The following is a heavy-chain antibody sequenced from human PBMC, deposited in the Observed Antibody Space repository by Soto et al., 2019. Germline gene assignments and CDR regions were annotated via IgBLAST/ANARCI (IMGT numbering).Heavy chain of an antibody. V-gene: IGHV1-69*02. J-gene: IGHJ4*02. D-gene: IGHD3-10*01. CDR3: ARASWFGEIQGFDY. CDR2: IIPILGIA. CDR1: GGTFSSYT. Sequence: SVKVSCKASGGTFSSYTISWVRQAPGQGLEWMGRIIPILGIANYAQKFQGRVTITADKSTSTAYMELSSLRSEDTAVYYCARASWFGEIQGFDYWGQGTLVTVPS.